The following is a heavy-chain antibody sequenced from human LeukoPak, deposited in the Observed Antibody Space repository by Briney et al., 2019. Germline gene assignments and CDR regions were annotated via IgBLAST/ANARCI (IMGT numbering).Heavy chain of an antibody. CDR1: GYTFTDYY. J-gene: IGHJ5*02. CDR3: ARDLLFNWFDP. D-gene: IGHD3-10*01. Sequence: ASVKVSCRASGYTFTDYYMHGVRQAPGQGLEWVGWISPNSGGTNSAQKFQGRVTLTRDTSISTAYMELSSLRSDDTAVYYCARDLLFNWFDPWGQGTLVTVPS. V-gene: IGHV1-2*02. CDR2: ISPNSGGT.